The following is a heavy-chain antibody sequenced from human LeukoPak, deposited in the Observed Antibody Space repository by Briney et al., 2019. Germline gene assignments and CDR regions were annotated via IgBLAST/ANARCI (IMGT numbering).Heavy chain of an antibody. CDR1: GYTFTSYD. J-gene: IGHJ3*02. CDR3: ATDSNSLAAAALPTDAFDI. CDR2: MNPNSGNT. V-gene: IGHV1-8*01. D-gene: IGHD6-13*01. Sequence: ASVKVSCKASGYTFTSYDINWVRQATGQGLEWMGWMNPNSGNTGYAQKFQGRVTMTEDTSTDTAYMELSSLRSEDTAVYYCATDSNSLAAAALPTDAFDIWGQGTMVTVSS.